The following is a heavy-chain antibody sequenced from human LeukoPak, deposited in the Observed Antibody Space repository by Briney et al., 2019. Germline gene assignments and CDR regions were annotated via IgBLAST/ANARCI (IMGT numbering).Heavy chain of an antibody. D-gene: IGHD6-19*01. J-gene: IGHJ4*02. CDR1: GFTFSSYA. CDR3: AKFRVSQQWLVLVYFDY. V-gene: IGHV3-23*01. Sequence: PGGSLRLSCAASGFTFSSYAMSWVRQAPGKGLEWVSAISGSGGSTYYADSVKGRFTISRDNSKNTLYLQMNSLRAEDTAVYYCAKFRVSQQWLVLVYFDYWGQGTLVTVSS. CDR2: ISGSGGST.